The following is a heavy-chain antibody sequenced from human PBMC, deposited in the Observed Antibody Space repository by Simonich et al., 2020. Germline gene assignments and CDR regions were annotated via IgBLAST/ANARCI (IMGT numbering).Heavy chain of an antibody. D-gene: IGHD6-13*01. CDR2: NYYSGST. V-gene: IGHV4-39*01. Sequence: QVQLQESGPGLVKPSETLSLTCTVSGGSISSSSYYWGWIRQPPGKGLEWIGSNYYSGSTYYNPSLKSRVTISVDTSKNQFSLKLSSVTAADTAVYYCATLYSSSWDYWGQGTLVTVSS. CDR3: ATLYSSSWDY. CDR1: GGSISSSSYY. J-gene: IGHJ4*02.